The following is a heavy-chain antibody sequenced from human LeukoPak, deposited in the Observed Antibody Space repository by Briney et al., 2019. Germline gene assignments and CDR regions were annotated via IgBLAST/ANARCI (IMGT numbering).Heavy chain of an antibody. CDR1: GGSFSGYY. CDR2: INHSGST. V-gene: IGHV4-34*01. CDR3: ARGRGYSYGHYFDY. Sequence: SEALSLTCAVYGGSFSGYYWSWIRQPPGKGLEWIGEINHSGSTNYNPSLKSRVTISVDTSKNQFSLKLSSVTAADTAVYYCARGRGYSYGHYFDYWGQGTLVTVSS. D-gene: IGHD5-18*01. J-gene: IGHJ4*02.